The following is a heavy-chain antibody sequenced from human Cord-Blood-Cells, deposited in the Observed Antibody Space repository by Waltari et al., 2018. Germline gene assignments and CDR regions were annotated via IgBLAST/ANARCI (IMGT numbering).Heavy chain of an antibody. CDR1: GGSISSYY. D-gene: IGHD6-6*01. CDR2: IYYSGST. Sequence: QVQLQESGPGLVKPSETLSLTCTVAGGSISSYYRTWIRQPPGKGLEWIGYIYYSGSTNYNPFLKSRVTISVDTSKNQFSLKLSSVTAADTAVYYCARDKGSSSRHYYYYYMDVWGKGTTVTVSS. CDR3: ARDKGSSSRHYYYYYMDV. J-gene: IGHJ6*03. V-gene: IGHV4-59*01.